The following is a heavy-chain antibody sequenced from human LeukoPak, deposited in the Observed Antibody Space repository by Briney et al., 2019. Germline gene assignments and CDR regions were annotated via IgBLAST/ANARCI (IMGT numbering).Heavy chain of an antibody. V-gene: IGHV3-20*04. D-gene: IGHD3-16*02. Sequence: GGSLRLSCAASGFTFDDYGMSWVRQAPGKGLEWVSGINWNGGSTGYADSVKGRFIISRDNARNSLYLQMNSLRAEDTALYYCARDLSYDSVWGSYRPNWFDPWGQGTLVTVSS. CDR1: GFTFDDYG. CDR3: ARDLSYDSVWGSYRPNWFDP. CDR2: INWNGGST. J-gene: IGHJ5*02.